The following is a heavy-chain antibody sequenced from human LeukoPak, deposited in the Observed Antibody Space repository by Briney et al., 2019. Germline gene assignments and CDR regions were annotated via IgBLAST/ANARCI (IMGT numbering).Heavy chain of an antibody. CDR3: AKEIYCSGGSCCSDAFDI. D-gene: IGHD2-15*01. Sequence: PGGSLRLSCAASGFTFSSYAMSWVRQAPGKGLEWVSAISGSGGSTYYADSVKGRFTISRDNSKNTLYLQMNSLRAEDTAVYYCAKEIYCSGGSCCSDAFDIWGQGTMVTVSS. CDR2: ISGSGGST. V-gene: IGHV3-23*01. CDR1: GFTFSSYA. J-gene: IGHJ3*02.